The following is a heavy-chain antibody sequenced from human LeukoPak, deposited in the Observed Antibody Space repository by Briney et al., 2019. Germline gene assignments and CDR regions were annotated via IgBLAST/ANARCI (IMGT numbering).Heavy chain of an antibody. CDR2: IYYSGST. Sequence: SETLSLTCTVSGASISSYYWSWIRQPPGKGLEWIGYIYYSGSTNYNPSLKSRVTFSVDTSKNQFSLRLISVTAADTAVYYCARVKGVVTAILDYWGQGTLVTVSS. J-gene: IGHJ4*02. V-gene: IGHV4-59*01. D-gene: IGHD2-21*02. CDR1: GASISSYY. CDR3: ARVKGVVTAILDY.